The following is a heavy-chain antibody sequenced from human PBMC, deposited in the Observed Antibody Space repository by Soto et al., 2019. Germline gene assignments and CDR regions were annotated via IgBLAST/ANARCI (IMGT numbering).Heavy chain of an antibody. CDR1: GFTFSTYT. CDR2: ISSSSSHI. J-gene: IGHJ6*02. D-gene: IGHD6-19*01. Sequence: EVQLVESGGGLVKPGGSLRLSCAASGFTFSTYTMNWVRQAPGKGLEWVSSISSSSSHIYYADSVKGRFTISRDNAKNSRYLQMNSLRAEDTAVYYCARGPAVVGYYGMDVWGQGTTVTVSS. CDR3: ARGPAVVGYYGMDV. V-gene: IGHV3-21*01.